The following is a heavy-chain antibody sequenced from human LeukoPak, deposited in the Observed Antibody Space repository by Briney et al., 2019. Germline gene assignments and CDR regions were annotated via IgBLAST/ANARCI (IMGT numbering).Heavy chain of an antibody. Sequence: SETLSLTCAVYGGSFSGYYWSWIRQPPGKGLEWIGEINHSGSTNYNPSLKSRVTISVDTSKNQFSLKLSSVSAADTAVYHCARGLRRGSTIFGVVTGNWFDPWGQGTLVTVSS. CDR2: INHSGST. CDR1: GGSFSGYY. D-gene: IGHD3-3*01. J-gene: IGHJ5*02. CDR3: ARGLRRGSTIFGVVTGNWFDP. V-gene: IGHV4-34*01.